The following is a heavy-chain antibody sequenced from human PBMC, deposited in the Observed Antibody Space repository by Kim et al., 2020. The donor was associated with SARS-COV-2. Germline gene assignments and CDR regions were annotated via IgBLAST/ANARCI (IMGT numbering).Heavy chain of an antibody. V-gene: IGHV1-46*01. CDR2: INPGGDNT. D-gene: IGHD3-3*01. Sequence: ASVKVSCKASGYTFTNYYIHWVCQGPGQGLEWMGMINPGGDNTGYVQKFQGRLTMTRDTSTSTVYMELRSLRSEDTAVYYCARDITIFGVVSPSDPWGQGTLVTVSS. CDR3: ARDITIFGVVSPSDP. CDR1: GYTFTNYY. J-gene: IGHJ5*02.